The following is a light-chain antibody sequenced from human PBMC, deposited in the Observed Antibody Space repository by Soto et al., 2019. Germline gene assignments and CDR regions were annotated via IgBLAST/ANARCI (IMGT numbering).Light chain of an antibody. CDR1: ENINKY. Sequence: DIQMTQSPSSLSASVGDRVTITCRASENINKYLNWYQHQPGRAPRLLIYAAANLQGGVPSRFSGSGSGTDFTLTISSLQPEDFATYYCQQSHSTLSVTFGGGTKVEI. CDR3: QQSHSTLSVT. CDR2: AAA. V-gene: IGKV1-39*01. J-gene: IGKJ4*01.